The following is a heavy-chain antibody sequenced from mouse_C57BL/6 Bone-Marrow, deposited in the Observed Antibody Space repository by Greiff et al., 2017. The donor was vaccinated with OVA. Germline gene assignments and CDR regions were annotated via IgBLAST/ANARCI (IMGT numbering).Heavy chain of an antibody. CDR3: TTPGAMDY. V-gene: IGHV14-4*01. CDR2: IDPENGDT. Sequence: EVQRVESGAELVRPGASVKLSCTASGFNIKDDYMHWVKQRPEQGLEWIGWIDPENGDTEYASKFQGKATITADTSSNTAYLQLSSLTSEDTAVYYCTTPGAMDYWGQGTSVTVSS. J-gene: IGHJ4*01. CDR1: GFNIKDDY.